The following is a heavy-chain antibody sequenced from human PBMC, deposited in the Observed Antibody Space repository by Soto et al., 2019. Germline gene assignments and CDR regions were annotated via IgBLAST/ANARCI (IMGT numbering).Heavy chain of an antibody. D-gene: IGHD3-3*01. CDR1: GFTFSSYS. Sequence: GRSLRLSCAASGFTFSSYSMNWVRQAPGKGLEWVSYISSSSTIYYADSVKGRFTISRDNAKNSLYLQMNSLRDEDTAVYYCVSILGPDYDFWSGYSDYWGQGTLVTVSS. CDR2: ISSSSTI. CDR3: VSILGPDYDFWSGYSDY. V-gene: IGHV3-48*02. J-gene: IGHJ4*02.